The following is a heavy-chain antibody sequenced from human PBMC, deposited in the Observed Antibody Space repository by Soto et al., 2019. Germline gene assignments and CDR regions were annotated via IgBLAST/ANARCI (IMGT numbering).Heavy chain of an antibody. J-gene: IGHJ4*02. D-gene: IGHD1-1*01. V-gene: IGHV1-18*01. CDR1: GGTFSSYT. CDR3: ARDPNWNADY. CDR2: ISANNGNT. Sequence: ASVKVSCKASGGTFSSYTISWVRQAPGQGLEWMGWISANNGNTNYAQKLQGRVTMTTDTSTSTAYMELRSLRSDDTAVYYCARDPNWNADYWGQGTLVTVSS.